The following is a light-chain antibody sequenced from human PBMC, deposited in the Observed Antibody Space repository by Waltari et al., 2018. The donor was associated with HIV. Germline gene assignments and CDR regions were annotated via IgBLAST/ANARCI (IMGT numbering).Light chain of an antibody. CDR1: TPDIDLYKL. Sequence: QSALTQPASVSGSPGQSIPISCTGATPDIDLYKLVSWYRQNPYNAPHLVTSGVNTRPSGVSYRFSGSKSGNTASLTISSLQAEDEADYYCSSYTNSDILLFGGGTKLTVL. V-gene: IGLV2-14*01. J-gene: IGLJ2*01. CDR3: SSYTNSDILL. CDR2: GVN.